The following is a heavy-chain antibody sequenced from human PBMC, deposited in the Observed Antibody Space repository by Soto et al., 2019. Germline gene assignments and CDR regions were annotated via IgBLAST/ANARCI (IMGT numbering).Heavy chain of an antibody. V-gene: IGHV1-69*12. D-gene: IGHD4-17*01. Sequence: QVQLVQSGAEVKKPGSSVKVSCKASGGTFSSYAISWVRQAPGHGLEWMGGIIPIFGTANYAQKFQGRVTITADESTSTAYMELSSLRSEDTAVYYCATHRTFANTVMGVPVNYYYYGMDVWGQGTTVTVSS. CDR2: IIPIFGTA. J-gene: IGHJ6*02. CDR3: ATHRTFANTVMGVPVNYYYYGMDV. CDR1: GGTFSSYA.